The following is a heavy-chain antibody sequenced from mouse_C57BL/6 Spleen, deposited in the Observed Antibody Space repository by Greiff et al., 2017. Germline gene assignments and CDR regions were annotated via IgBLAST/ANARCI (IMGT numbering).Heavy chain of an antibody. J-gene: IGHJ2*01. D-gene: IGHD4-1*02. CDR1: GYTFTGYW. CDR3: ARSSTGTSFDY. V-gene: IGHV1-50*01. Sequence: QVQLQQPGAELVKPGASVKLSCKASGYTFTGYWMQWVKQRPGQGLEWIGEIDPSDSYTNYNQKFKGKATLTVDTSSSTAYMQLSSLTSEDSAVYYCARSSTGTSFDYWGQGTTLTVSS. CDR2: IDPSDSYT.